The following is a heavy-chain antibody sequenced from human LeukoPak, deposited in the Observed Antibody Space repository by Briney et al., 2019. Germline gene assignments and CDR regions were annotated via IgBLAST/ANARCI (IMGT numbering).Heavy chain of an antibody. Sequence: SETLSFTCTVSGGSISSYYWSWIRQPPGKGLEWIGYIYTSGSTNYNPSLKSRVTISVDTSKNQFSLKLSSVTAADTAVYYCARHGVDFWSGYIDAFDIWGQGTMVTVSS. D-gene: IGHD3-3*01. CDR2: IYTSGST. CDR1: GGSISSYY. V-gene: IGHV4-4*09. CDR3: ARHGVDFWSGYIDAFDI. J-gene: IGHJ3*02.